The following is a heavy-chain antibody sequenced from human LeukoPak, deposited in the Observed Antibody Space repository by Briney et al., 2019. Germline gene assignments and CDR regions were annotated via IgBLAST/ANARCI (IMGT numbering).Heavy chain of an antibody. CDR1: GFTFSSYG. J-gene: IGHJ3*02. D-gene: IGHD5-18*01. CDR2: IRYDGSNR. CDR3: ARVSVDTAMVRESDAFDI. V-gene: IGHV3-30*02. Sequence: GGSLRLSCAASGFTFSSYGMNWVRQAPGKGLEWVAFIRYDGSNRYYADSVKGRFTISRDNAKNSLYLQMNSLRAEDTAVYYCARVSVDTAMVRESDAFDIWGQGTMVTVSS.